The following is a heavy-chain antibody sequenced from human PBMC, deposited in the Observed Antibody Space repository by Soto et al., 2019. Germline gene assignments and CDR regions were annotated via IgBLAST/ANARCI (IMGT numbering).Heavy chain of an antibody. D-gene: IGHD5-12*01. CDR1: GGSIGGYY. Sequence: PSETLSLTCTVSGGSIGGYYGSWIRQPPGKGLEWIGYIYYSGSTNYNPSLKSRVTISVDTSKNQFSLKLSSVTAADTAVYYCARLRDGYNSPYGMDVWGQGTTVTVSS. CDR2: IYYSGST. J-gene: IGHJ6*02. V-gene: IGHV4-59*01. CDR3: ARLRDGYNSPYGMDV.